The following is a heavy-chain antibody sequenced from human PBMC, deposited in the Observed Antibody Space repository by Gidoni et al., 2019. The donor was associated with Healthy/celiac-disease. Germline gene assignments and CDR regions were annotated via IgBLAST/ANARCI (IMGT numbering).Heavy chain of an antibody. D-gene: IGHD3-16*01. Sequence: QVQLQESGPGLVKPSQTLSLTCTVSGGSISSGGYYWSWIRQHPGKGLAWIGYIYYSGSTYYNPSLKSRVTISVDTSKNQFSLKLSSVTAADTAVYYCARSHDVYYYYYMDVWGKGTTVTVSS. CDR3: ARSHDVYYYYYMDV. J-gene: IGHJ6*03. CDR1: GGSISSGGYY. V-gene: IGHV4-31*03. CDR2: IYYSGST.